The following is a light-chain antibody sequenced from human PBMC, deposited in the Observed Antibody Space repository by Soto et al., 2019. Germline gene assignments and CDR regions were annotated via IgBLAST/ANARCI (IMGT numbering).Light chain of an antibody. CDR3: QHYDNSAALT. V-gene: IGKV3-20*01. Sequence: EIVLTQSPGTLSLSPGESATLFCRASQTVSSSCLAWCQQKPGQAPRLLIYGVSSRATGIPDRFSGSGSGTDFTLTISRLQPEDFAVYYCQHYDNSAALTFGGGTKVDIK. CDR1: QTVSSSC. CDR2: GVS. J-gene: IGKJ4*01.